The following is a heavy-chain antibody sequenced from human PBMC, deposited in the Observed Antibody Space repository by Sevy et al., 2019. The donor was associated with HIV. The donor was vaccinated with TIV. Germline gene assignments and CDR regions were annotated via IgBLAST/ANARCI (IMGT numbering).Heavy chain of an antibody. V-gene: IGHV3-23*01. J-gene: IGHJ4*02. Sequence: GGSLRLSCAASGLTLTTTGRSWVRQAPGKGLEWVAGVTSDGTTYYADSVRDRFTVSRDNSKNTLYLQLNSLRADDTAVFYCAGGDTTMLTDLDYWGQGTLVTVSS. CDR2: VTSDGTT. CDR3: AGGDTTMLTDLDY. CDR1: GLTLTTTG. D-gene: IGHD2-8*01.